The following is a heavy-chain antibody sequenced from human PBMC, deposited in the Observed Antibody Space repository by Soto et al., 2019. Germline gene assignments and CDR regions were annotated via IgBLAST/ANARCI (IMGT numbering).Heavy chain of an antibody. J-gene: IGHJ3*01. V-gene: IGHV4-59*01. D-gene: IGHD3-10*01. CDR1: GGSIRGYY. Sequence: QVQLQESGPGLVKPSETLSLTCTISGGSIRGYYWSWIRQPPGKGLEWITYIYSSGDTNYNPPLKSRVTISIDTSKNQFSMRLSSVTDADTAVYYCARIPTLGSENYLTFYVWGRGTMVTVSS. CDR3: ARIPTLGSENYLTFYV. CDR2: IYSSGDT.